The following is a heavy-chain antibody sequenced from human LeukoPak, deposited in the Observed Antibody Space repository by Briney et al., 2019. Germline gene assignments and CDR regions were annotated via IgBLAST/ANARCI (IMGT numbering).Heavy chain of an antibody. CDR1: GFTFSDYY. V-gene: IGHV3-11*06. D-gene: IGHD1-26*01. CDR3: ARAIVGATKGGAFDI. J-gene: IGHJ3*02. Sequence: GGSLRLSCAASGFTFSDYYMSWFRQAPGKGLECISYISGTSSDTKYADSVRGRYTISRDNAKNSLYLQMNSLRAEDTAVYYCARAIVGATKGGAFDIWGQGTMVTVSS. CDR2: ISGTSSDT.